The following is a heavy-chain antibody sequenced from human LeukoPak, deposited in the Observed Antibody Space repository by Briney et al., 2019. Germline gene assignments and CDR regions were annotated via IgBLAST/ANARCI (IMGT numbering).Heavy chain of an antibody. V-gene: IGHV4-34*01. Sequence: SETLSLTCAVYGGSFSGYYWSWIRQPPGKGLEWIGEINHSGSTNYNPSLKSRVTISVDTSKNQFSLKLSSVTAADTAVYYCARAPKLHLRNIVVVPAATPRWFGPWGQGTLVTVSS. CDR3: ARAPKLHLRNIVVVPAATPRWFGP. CDR1: GGSFSGYY. CDR2: INHSGST. D-gene: IGHD2-2*01. J-gene: IGHJ5*02.